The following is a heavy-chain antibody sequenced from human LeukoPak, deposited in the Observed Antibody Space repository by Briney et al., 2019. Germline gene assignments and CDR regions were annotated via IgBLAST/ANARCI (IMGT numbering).Heavy chain of an antibody. CDR1: GGSISSGDYY. V-gene: IGHV4-30-4*01. Sequence: PSQTLSITCTVSGGSISSGDYYWSWIRQPPGKGLEWIGYIYYSGSTYYNPSLKSRVTISVDTSKNQFSLKLSSVTAADTAVYYCARDSGPYGYYSFDYWGQGTLVTVSS. D-gene: IGHD5-18*01. CDR2: IYYSGST. CDR3: ARDSGPYGYYSFDY. J-gene: IGHJ4*02.